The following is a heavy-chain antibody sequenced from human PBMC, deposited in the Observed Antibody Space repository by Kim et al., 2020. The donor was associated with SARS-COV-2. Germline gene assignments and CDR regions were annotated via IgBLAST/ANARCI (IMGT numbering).Heavy chain of an antibody. Sequence: GGSLRLSCTASGFTFRKYDMTWVRQAPGKGLVWVSGISGNGDSTHFADSMKGRFTISRDNSKNALYLQMNNLRADDTAVYYCAKGQWLDRWGQGTLVTVSS. CDR2: ISGNGDST. J-gene: IGHJ5*02. D-gene: IGHD6-19*01. CDR1: GFTFRKYD. CDR3: AKGQWLDR. V-gene: IGHV3-23*01.